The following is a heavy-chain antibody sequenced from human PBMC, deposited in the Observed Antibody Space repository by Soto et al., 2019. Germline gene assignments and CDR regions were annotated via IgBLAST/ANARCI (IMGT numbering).Heavy chain of an antibody. CDR2: ISGSAGVT. D-gene: IGHD3-10*01. J-gene: IGHJ4*02. V-gene: IGHV3-23*01. CDR3: ARVSFGERGFNDY. Sequence: PGGSLRLSCPASGFTFNNCAMTWVRQAPGRGLEWVSTISGSAGVTYYADSVKGRFTISRDNAKNTLYLQMNSLRAEDTAVYYCARVSFGERGFNDYWGQGTLVTVSS. CDR1: GFTFNNCA.